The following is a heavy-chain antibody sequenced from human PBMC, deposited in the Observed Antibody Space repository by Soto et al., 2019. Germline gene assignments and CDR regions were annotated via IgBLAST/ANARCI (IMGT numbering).Heavy chain of an antibody. CDR1: GFTFTRFS. CDR3: ARESEDFTSNFDY. V-gene: IGHV3-21*06. Sequence: GGSLRLSCAASGFTFTRFSMNWVRQAPGKGLEWVSSISSTTNYIYYGDSMKGRFTISRDNAKNSLYLEMNSLRAEDTAVYYCARESEDFTSNFDYWGQGTLVTVSS. J-gene: IGHJ4*02. CDR2: ISSTTNYI.